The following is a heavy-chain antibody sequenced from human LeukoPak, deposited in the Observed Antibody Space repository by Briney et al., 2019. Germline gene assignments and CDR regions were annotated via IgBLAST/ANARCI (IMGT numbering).Heavy chain of an antibody. CDR3: AREAANPN. J-gene: IGHJ4*02. V-gene: IGHV3-21*01. Sequence: GGSLRLSCEGSGFTFSNYWMGWVRQAPGKGLEWVSSLSSSSSYIYYADSVKGRFTISRDNARNSLYLQMNSLRAEDTAVYYCAREAANPNWGQGTLVTVSS. CDR2: LSSSSSYI. CDR1: GFTFSNYW. D-gene: IGHD6-25*01.